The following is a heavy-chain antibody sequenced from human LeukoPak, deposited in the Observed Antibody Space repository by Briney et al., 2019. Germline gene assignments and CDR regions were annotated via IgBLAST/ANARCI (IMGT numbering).Heavy chain of an antibody. D-gene: IGHD6-19*01. CDR3: ARGFIAVAGTGDY. J-gene: IGHJ4*02. CDR2: ISSSSSYI. CDR1: GFTFSSYS. V-gene: IGHV3-21*01. Sequence: GGSLRLSCAASGFTFSSYSMTWVRQAPGKGLEWVSSISSSSSYIYYADSVKGRFTISRDNAKNSLYLQMNSLRAEDTAVYYCARGFIAVAGTGDYWGQGTLVTVSS.